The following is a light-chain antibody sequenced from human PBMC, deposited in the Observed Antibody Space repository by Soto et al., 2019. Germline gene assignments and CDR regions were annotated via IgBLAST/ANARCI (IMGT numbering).Light chain of an antibody. CDR1: SSDFGTYNL. V-gene: IGLV2-23*02. Sequence: QSALTQPASVSGSPGQSITISCTGTSSDFGTYNLVSWYQRYPGKAPKLIIYEFRKRPSGVSNRFSASKSGNTASLTISGLQAEDEADYFCCSYAYNSPYVAFGGGTKLTVL. CDR3: CSYAYNSPYVA. CDR2: EFR. J-gene: IGLJ2*01.